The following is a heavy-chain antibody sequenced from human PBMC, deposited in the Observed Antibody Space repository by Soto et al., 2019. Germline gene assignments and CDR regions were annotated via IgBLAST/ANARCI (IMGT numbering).Heavy chain of an antibody. V-gene: IGHV4-31*03. CDR2: IYVTRAV. CDR1: GAAPNSGNYY. CDR3: ARLRIATNNYKWFDP. J-gene: IGHJ5*02. D-gene: IGHD2-21*01. Sequence: SETLSLTCSVSGAAPNSGNYYWSWIRQVPGKGLEWIGHIYVTRAVDYNPSLRDRITISQDTSERQFSLNLRLVTAADTAVYYCARLRIATNNYKWFDPWGQGTLVTVSS.